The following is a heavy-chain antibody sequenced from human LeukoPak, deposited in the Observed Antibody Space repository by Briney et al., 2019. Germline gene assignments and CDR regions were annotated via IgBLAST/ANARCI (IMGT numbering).Heavy chain of an antibody. J-gene: IGHJ4*02. CDR3: AKDSGSSGCEG. Sequence: GGSLRLSCAASGFTFSSYGMHWVRQAPGKGLEWVAVISYDGSNKYYADSVKGRFTISRDNSKNTLYLQMNSLRAEDTAVYYCAKDSGSSGCEGWGQGTLVTVSS. CDR2: ISYDGSNK. CDR1: GFTFSSYG. D-gene: IGHD6-19*01. V-gene: IGHV3-30*18.